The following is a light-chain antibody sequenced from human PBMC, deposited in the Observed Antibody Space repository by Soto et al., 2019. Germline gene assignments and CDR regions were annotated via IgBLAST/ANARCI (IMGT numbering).Light chain of an antibody. V-gene: IGLV2-8*01. CDR3: KSYAGSNTYV. CDR2: EVV. J-gene: IGLJ1*01. Sequence: QSALTQPPSASGSPGQSVTISCTGTKNDIGVYDFVSCYQHHPGKAPRLIIYEVVQRPSGVPDRFSGSKSGNTASLTVSVLQAADEADYFCKSYAGSNTYVFGSGTKVTVL. CDR1: KNDIGVYDF.